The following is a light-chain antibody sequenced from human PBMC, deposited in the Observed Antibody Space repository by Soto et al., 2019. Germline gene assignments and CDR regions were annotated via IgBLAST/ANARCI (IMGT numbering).Light chain of an antibody. Sequence: EIVMTQSPGTLSVSPGERVALSCRASQSLTSSLAWYQHKPGQSPRLLIYGASARATGIPARFSGGGSGAEYTLTISSLQSEDFAVYYCQQYDKWPRTFGQGTKVDIK. V-gene: IGKV3-15*01. CDR2: GAS. J-gene: IGKJ1*01. CDR3: QQYDKWPRT. CDR1: QSLTSS.